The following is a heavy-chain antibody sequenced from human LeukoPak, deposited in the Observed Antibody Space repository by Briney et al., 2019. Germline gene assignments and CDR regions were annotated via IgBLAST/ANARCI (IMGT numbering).Heavy chain of an antibody. CDR2: ITPEGRRK. D-gene: IGHD3-9*01. V-gene: IGHV3-7*03. CDR1: GFTFSGHW. CDR3: VRDADWAFNY. Sequence: PGGSLRLSCVASGFTFSGHWMHWARQGPGKGLEWVANITPEGRRKNYVDSVRGRFTISRDNAENSLYLHMNSLRDEDTAVYYCVRDADWAFNYWGQGALV. J-gene: IGHJ4*02.